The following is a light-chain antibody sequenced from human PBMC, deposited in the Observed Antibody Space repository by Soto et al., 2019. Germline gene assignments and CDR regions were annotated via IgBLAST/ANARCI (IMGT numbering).Light chain of an antibody. Sequence: QSALTQPRSVSGSPGQSVTISCTGTSSDVGGYNYVSWYQQYPGKAPKFMIYDVSKRPSGVPDRFSGSKSGNTASLTISGLQAEDEADYYCCSYAGSSTHVVFGGGTKLTVL. V-gene: IGLV2-11*01. CDR2: DVS. CDR1: SSDVGGYNY. CDR3: CSYAGSSTHVV. J-gene: IGLJ2*01.